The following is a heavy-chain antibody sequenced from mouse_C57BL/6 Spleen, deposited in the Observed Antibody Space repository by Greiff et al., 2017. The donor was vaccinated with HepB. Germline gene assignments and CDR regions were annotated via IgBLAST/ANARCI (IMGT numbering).Heavy chain of an antibody. CDR2: IYPGDGDT. V-gene: IGHV1-82*01. CDR1: GYAFSSSW. J-gene: IGHJ4*01. Sequence: QVQLQHSGPELVKPGASVKISCKASGYAFSSSWMNWVKQRPGKGLEWIGRIYPGDGDTNYNGKFKGKATLTADKSSSTAYMQLSSLTSEDSAVYFCARERVPYYYAMDYWGQGTSVTVSS. CDR3: ARERVPYYYAMDY.